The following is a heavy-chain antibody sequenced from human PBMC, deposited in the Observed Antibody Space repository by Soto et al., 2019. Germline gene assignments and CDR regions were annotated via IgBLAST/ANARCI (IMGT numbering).Heavy chain of an antibody. CDR3: ARLFLRGYSYGYFDS. CDR1: GGSISSSTYY. CDR2: IYSSGST. Sequence: SETLSLTCTVSGGSISSSTYYWGWIRQPPEEGLEWIGSIYSSGSTYYNPSLKSRVTISVDTSKNQFSLKLSSVTAADAAVYFCARLFLRGYSYGYFDSWGRGTLVTVSS. J-gene: IGHJ4*02. D-gene: IGHD5-18*01. V-gene: IGHV4-39*01.